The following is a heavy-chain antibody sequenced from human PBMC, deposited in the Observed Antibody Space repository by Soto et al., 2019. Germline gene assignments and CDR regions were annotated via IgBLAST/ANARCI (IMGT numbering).Heavy chain of an antibody. CDR2: ISSSSSYI. CDR1: GFTFSSYS. Sequence: PGGSLRLSCAASGFTFSSYSMNWVRQAPGKGLEWVSSISSSSSYIYYADSVKGRFTISRDNAKNSLYLQMNSLRAEDTAVYYCARGRNGIAAAGDHHDNAGMDVWGQGTTVTVSS. CDR3: ARGRNGIAAAGDHHDNAGMDV. V-gene: IGHV3-21*01. J-gene: IGHJ6*02. D-gene: IGHD6-13*01.